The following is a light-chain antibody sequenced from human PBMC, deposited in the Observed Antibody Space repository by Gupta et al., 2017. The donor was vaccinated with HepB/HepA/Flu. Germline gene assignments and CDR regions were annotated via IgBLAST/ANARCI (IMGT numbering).Light chain of an antibody. Sequence: IHMTQSPSTLSASVGDRVTITCRASQSISSWLDWYQQKPGKAPKLLIYKASSLESGVPSRFSGSGSGTEFTLTISSLQPDDFATYYCQQYNSYPLTFGGGTRVEIK. V-gene: IGKV1-5*03. CDR2: KAS. J-gene: IGKJ4*01. CDR1: QSISSW. CDR3: QQYNSYPLT.